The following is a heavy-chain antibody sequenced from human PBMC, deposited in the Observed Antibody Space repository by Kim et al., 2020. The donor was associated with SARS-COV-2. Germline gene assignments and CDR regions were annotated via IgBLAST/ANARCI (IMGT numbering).Heavy chain of an antibody. CDR3: AKDSHRGRWLQPRLRD. J-gene: IGHJ4*02. CDR2: ISWNSGSI. D-gene: IGHD1-26*01. V-gene: IGHV3-9*01. Sequence: GGSLRLSCAASGFTFGDYAMHWVRQAPGKGLEWVSGISWNSGSIGYADSVKGRFTISRDNAKNSLYLQMNSLRAEDTALYYCAKDSHRGRWLQPRLRDWGQGTLVTVSS. CDR1: GFTFGDYA.